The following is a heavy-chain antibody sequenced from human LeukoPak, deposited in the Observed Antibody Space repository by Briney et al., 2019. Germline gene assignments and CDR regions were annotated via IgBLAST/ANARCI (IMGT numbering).Heavy chain of an antibody. CDR1: GFTYTSYW. CDR2: IKQDGSGK. J-gene: IGHJ4*02. CDR3: ARDIDTNY. V-gene: IGHV3-7*03. D-gene: IGHD1-26*01. Sequence: GGSLRLSCAASGFTYTSYWMTWVRQAPGKGLEWVANIKQDGSGKFYVGSVRGRFTISRDNARNSVSLQMNSLRAEDTAVYYCARDIDTNYWGQGTLVTVHS.